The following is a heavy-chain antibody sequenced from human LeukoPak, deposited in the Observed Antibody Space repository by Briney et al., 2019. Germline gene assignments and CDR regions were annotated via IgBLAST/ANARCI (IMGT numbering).Heavy chain of an antibody. CDR1: GYTFTSYA. CDR2: INPSGGST. D-gene: IGHD2-2*01. CDR3: ARSPAGYMDV. V-gene: IGHV1-46*01. Sequence: ASVKVSCKASGYTFTSYAMNWVRQAPGQGLEWMGIINPSGGSTSYAQKFQGRVTVTRDTSSSTVYMELSTLKSEDTAVYYCARSPAGYMDVWGKGTTVTVSS. J-gene: IGHJ6*03.